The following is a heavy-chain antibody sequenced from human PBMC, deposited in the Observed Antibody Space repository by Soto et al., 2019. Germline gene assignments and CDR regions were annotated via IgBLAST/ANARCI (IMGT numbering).Heavy chain of an antibody. CDR1: GGSISIGTDY. Sequence: SETLSLTCDVSGGSISIGTDYWGWIRQPPGKGLEWIGNIHYSGSTNYNPSLKSRVTISVDTSKNQFSLKLSSVTAADTAVYYCARRYGPGFDYWGQGTLVTVSS. CDR2: IHYSGST. D-gene: IGHD4-17*01. CDR3: ARRYGPGFDY. J-gene: IGHJ4*02. V-gene: IGHV4-39*07.